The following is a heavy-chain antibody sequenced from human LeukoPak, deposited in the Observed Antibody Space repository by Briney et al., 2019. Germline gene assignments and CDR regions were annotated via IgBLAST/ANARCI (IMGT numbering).Heavy chain of an antibody. CDR2: IYPDESNI. J-gene: IGHJ4*02. Sequence: GESLKISCKGSGYSFPTYWIAWVRQMPGKGLEWMGIIYPDESNIRYSPSFQGQVTISADKSISTAYLQWSSLKASDTAMYYCARPPSRGYSSSFEYWGQGTLVSVSS. CDR3: ARPPSRGYSSSFEY. V-gene: IGHV5-51*01. CDR1: GYSFPTYW. D-gene: IGHD2-2*03.